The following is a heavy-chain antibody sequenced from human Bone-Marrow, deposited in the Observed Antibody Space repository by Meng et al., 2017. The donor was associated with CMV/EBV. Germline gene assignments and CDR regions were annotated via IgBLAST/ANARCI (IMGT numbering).Heavy chain of an antibody. CDR1: GLTLSSYG. V-gene: IGHV3-30*02. CDR2: IRYDGGKK. J-gene: IGHJ4*02. CDR3: AKDLLLFGGANKYFDY. D-gene: IGHD3-16*01. Sequence: GESLKISCAASGLTLSSYGIHWVRQAPGKGLEWVAFIRYDGGKKEYVDSVKGRFTISRDNSKNTLYLQMNSPRAEETAIYYCAKDLLLFGGANKYFDYWGQGTLVTVSS.